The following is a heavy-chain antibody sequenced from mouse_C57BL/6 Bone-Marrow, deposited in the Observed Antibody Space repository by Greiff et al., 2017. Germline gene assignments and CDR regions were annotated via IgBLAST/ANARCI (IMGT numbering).Heavy chain of an antibody. J-gene: IGHJ2*01. CDR3: AREESLLHFDY. Sequence: VQVVEPDAELVKPGASVKISCKVSGYTFTDHSIHWMKQRPEQGLEWIGYIYPRDGSTKYNEKFKGKATLTVDKSSSTAYMQLNSLTSEDSAVYFCAREESLLHFDYWGQGTTLTVSS. CDR2: IYPRDGST. CDR1: GYTFTDHS. D-gene: IGHD5-2*01. V-gene: IGHV1-78*01.